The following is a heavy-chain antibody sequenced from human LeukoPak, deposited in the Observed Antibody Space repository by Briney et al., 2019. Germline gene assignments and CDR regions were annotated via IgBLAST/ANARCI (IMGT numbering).Heavy chain of an antibody. CDR3: ARGSEQWLVLAFFDY. Sequence: SVKVSCKASGGTFSSYAISWVRQAPGQGLEWMGGIIPIFGTANYAQKFQGRVTITADESTSTAYMELSSLRSEDTAVYYCARGSEQWLVLAFFDYWGQGTLVTVSS. CDR1: GGTFSSYA. D-gene: IGHD6-19*01. J-gene: IGHJ4*02. V-gene: IGHV1-69*13. CDR2: IIPIFGTA.